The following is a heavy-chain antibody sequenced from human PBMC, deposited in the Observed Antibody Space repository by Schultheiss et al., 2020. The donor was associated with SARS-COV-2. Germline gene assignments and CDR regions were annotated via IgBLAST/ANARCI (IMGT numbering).Heavy chain of an antibody. Sequence: ASVKVSCKASGYTFTSYYMHWVRQAPGQGLEWMGWINPNSGGTNYAQKFQGWVTMTRDTSISTAYMELSRLRSDDTAVYYCARDGPYSSSDRDAFDIWGQGTMVTVSS. CDR3: ARDGPYSSSDRDAFDI. D-gene: IGHD6-13*01. V-gene: IGHV1-2*04. CDR2: INPNSGGT. CDR1: GYTFTSYY. J-gene: IGHJ3*02.